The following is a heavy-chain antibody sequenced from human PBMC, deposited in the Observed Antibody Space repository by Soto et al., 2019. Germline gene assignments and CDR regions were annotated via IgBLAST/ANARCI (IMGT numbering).Heavy chain of an antibody. CDR1: GFTFSSYA. J-gene: IGHJ6*02. CDR3: AKARSPIRRIAAHYNYGMDV. CDR2: ISGSGGST. D-gene: IGHD6-6*01. Sequence: GGSLRLSCAASGFTFSSYAMSWVRQAPGKGLKWVSAISGSGGSTYYADSVKGRFTISRDNSKNTLYLQMNSLRAEDTAVYYCAKARSPIRRIAAHYNYGMDVWGQGTTVTVSS. V-gene: IGHV3-23*01.